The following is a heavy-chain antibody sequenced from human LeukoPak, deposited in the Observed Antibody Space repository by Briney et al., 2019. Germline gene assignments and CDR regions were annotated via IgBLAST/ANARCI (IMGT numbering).Heavy chain of an antibody. V-gene: IGHV1-24*01. CDR1: GNTLSGLP. D-gene: IGHD1/OR15-1a*01. Sequence: ASVKVSCKVAGNTLSGLPIHWVRQAPGKGLEWMAGYEPEDDGTIYAQMFEGRVSLTEDSSTDTAYMELSGLTSDDTAVYYCATVTTPYYGLDVWGQGTTVTVSS. CDR3: ATVTTPYYGLDV. J-gene: IGHJ6*02. CDR2: YEPEDDGT.